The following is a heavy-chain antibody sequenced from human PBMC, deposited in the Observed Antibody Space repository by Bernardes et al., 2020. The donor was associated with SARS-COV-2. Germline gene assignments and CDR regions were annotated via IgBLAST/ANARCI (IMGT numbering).Heavy chain of an antibody. CDR3: AKTNGFCSGATCYVDY. V-gene: IGHV3-11*03. CDR1: GFTFKDYY. CDR2: ISGNSDYT. J-gene: IGHJ4*01. D-gene: IGHD2-2*01. Sequence: GGSLRLSCAASGFTFKDYYMSWIRQAAGKGPEWVSYISGNSDYTDYAGSVKGRFIVSRDNAKNSLYLQMNSLRAEDTAVYYCAKTNGFCSGATCYVDYWGHGTLVTVSS.